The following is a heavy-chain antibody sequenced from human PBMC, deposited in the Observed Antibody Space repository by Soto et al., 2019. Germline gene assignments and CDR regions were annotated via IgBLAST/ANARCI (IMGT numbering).Heavy chain of an antibody. J-gene: IGHJ4*02. D-gene: IGHD3-10*01. V-gene: IGHV3-21*01. CDR2: ISSSSSYI. CDR1: GFTFSSYS. CDR3: AREAGLLWFGELAL. Sequence: EVQLVESGGGLVKPGGSLRLSCAASGFTFSSYSMNWVRQAPGKGLEWVSSISSSSSYIYYADSVKGRFTISRDNAKNSLYLQMNGLRAEDTAVYYCAREAGLLWFGELALWGQGTLVTVSS.